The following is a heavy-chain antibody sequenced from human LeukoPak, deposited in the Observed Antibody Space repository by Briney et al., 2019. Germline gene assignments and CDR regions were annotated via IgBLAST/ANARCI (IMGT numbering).Heavy chain of an antibody. CDR2: ISYVATNK. J-gene: IGHJ4*02. Sequence: GGSLRLPCAASGFIFSNYAMHWVRQAPGKGLEWVAVISYVATNKYYADSVKGRFTISRDNSKNTLFLQMNSLRAEDTAVYYCARGWELQDDYFDFWGQGTLVTVSS. CDR3: ARGWELQDDYFDF. D-gene: IGHD1-26*01. V-gene: IGHV3-30*01. CDR1: GFIFSNYA.